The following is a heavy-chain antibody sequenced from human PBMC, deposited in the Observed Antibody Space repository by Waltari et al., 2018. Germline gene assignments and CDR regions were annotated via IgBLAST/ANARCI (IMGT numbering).Heavy chain of an antibody. CDR3: AHRRVGATIFDY. Sequence: QIPLKESGPTLVKPTQTLTLTCTFSGFSLSTSGVGVGWIRQPPGKALEWLALIYWDDDKRYSPSLKSRLTITKDTSKNQVVLTMTNMDPVDTASYYCAHRRVGATIFDYWGQGTLVTVSS. J-gene: IGHJ4*02. CDR1: GFSLSTSGVG. V-gene: IGHV2-5*02. CDR2: IYWDDDK. D-gene: IGHD1-26*01.